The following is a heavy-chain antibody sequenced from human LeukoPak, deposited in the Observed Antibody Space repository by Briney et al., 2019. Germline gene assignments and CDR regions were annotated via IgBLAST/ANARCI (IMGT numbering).Heavy chain of an antibody. CDR1: GYTFTSYG. CDR3: STIIAAAGKRYFQH. D-gene: IGHD6-13*01. CDR2: VSAYNGNT. Sequence: ASVKVSCKASGYTFTSYGISWVRQAPGQGLEWRGWVSAYNGNTNYAQKRQGRVTMTTDTSTSTAYMELRSLRSDDTAVYYCSTIIAAAGKRYFQHWGQGTLVTVSS. V-gene: IGHV1-18*01. J-gene: IGHJ1*01.